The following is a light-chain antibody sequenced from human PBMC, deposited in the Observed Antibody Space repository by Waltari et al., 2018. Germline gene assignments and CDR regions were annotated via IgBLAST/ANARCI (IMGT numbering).Light chain of an antibody. CDR1: QSVLFSSNNKNY. V-gene: IGKV4-1*01. Sequence: DIVMTQSLDSLAVSLGERAPINCKSSQSVLFSSNNKNYLAWLQPRPGQPTKLLIYWASTRDFGVPDRFSGSGSGTDFTLTISSLQAEDVAVYYCVQYDNTPQTFGQGTRVEIK. J-gene: IGKJ1*01. CDR2: WAS. CDR3: VQYDNTPQT.